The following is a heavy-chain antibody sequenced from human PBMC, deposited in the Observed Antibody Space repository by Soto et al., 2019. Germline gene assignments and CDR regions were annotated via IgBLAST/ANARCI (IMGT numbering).Heavy chain of an antibody. CDR1: GFTFSSYA. CDR2: ISGSGGST. Sequence: EVQLLESGGGLVQPGGSLRLSCAASGFTFSSYAMSWVRQAPGKGLEWVSAISGSGGSTYYADSVNGRFTISRDNSKNTLYLQMNSLRAEDTAVYYCAKLTMVRGREDYWGQGTLVTVSS. V-gene: IGHV3-23*01. J-gene: IGHJ4*02. D-gene: IGHD3-10*01. CDR3: AKLTMVRGREDY.